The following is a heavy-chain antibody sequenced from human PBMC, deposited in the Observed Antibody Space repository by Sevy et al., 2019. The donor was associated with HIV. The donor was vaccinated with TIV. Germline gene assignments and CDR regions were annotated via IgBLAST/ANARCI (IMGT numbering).Heavy chain of an antibody. CDR1: GFTFSSYS. J-gene: IGHJ4*02. CDR2: ISSSSSYI. Sequence: GGSLRLSCAASGFTFSSYSMNWVRQAPGKGLEWVSSISSSSSYIYYADSVKGRFTISRDNAKNSLYLQMNSLGAEDTAVYYCAREGLRLGELSLIDYWGQGTLVTVSS. V-gene: IGHV3-21*01. D-gene: IGHD3-16*02. CDR3: AREGLRLGELSLIDY.